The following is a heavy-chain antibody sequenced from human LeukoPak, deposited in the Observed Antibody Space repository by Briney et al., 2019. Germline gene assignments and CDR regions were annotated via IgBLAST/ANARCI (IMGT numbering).Heavy chain of an antibody. Sequence: GASVKVSCKASRYTFTGYFMHWVRQAPGQGLEWMGRFNPNSGGINYAQKFQGRVTMTRDTSISTAYMELSRLRSDDTAVYYCARDLLLWFGEFRMDVWGKGTTVTVSS. J-gene: IGHJ6*03. CDR1: RYTFTGYF. V-gene: IGHV1-2*06. CDR3: ARDLLLWFGEFRMDV. D-gene: IGHD3-10*01. CDR2: FNPNSGGI.